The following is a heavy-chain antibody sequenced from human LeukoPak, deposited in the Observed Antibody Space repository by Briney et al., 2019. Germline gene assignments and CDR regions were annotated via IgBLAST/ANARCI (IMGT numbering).Heavy chain of an antibody. D-gene: IGHD6-19*01. Sequence: SGPTLVKPTQTLTLTCIFSGFSLSTSGVGVGWIRQPPGKALEWLALIYWNDDKRYSPSLKSRLTITKDTSKNQVVLTMTNMDPVDTATYYCAHTVSSGWYWGRIWFDPWGQGTPVTVSS. V-gene: IGHV2-5*01. CDR2: IYWNDDK. CDR3: AHTVSSGWYWGRIWFDP. CDR1: GFSLSTSGVG. J-gene: IGHJ5*02.